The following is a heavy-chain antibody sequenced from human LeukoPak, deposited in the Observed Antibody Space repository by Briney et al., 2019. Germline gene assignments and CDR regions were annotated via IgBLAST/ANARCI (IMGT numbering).Heavy chain of an antibody. J-gene: IGHJ4*02. CDR2: INPNSGVT. Sequence: GSLKVSCKGSGYTFIDHYMHWVRQAPGQGLEWMAKINPNSGVTAYAERFQGRVTLTRDTSISTVYMELRTLTSGDTAVYYCARPSDYGDYIDYWGQGTLVTVSS. CDR3: ARPSDYGDYIDY. D-gene: IGHD4-17*01. V-gene: IGHV1-2*02. CDR1: GYTFIDHY.